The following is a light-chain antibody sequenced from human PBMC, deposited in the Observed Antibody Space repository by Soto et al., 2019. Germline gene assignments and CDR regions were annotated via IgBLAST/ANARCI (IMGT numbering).Light chain of an antibody. CDR1: QDISNY. CDR3: QQYDNQGIT. Sequence: DLQMTQSPSSLSASVGDRVTITCQASQDISNYLNWYQQKPGKAPKLLIYDASNLETGVPSRFSGSGSGTDFTFTISSLQPEDIATYYCQQYDNQGITFGPGTKVDIK. CDR2: DAS. V-gene: IGKV1-33*01. J-gene: IGKJ3*01.